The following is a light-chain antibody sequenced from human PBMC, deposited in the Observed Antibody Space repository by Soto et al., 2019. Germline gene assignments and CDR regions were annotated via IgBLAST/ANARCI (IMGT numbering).Light chain of an antibody. CDR3: CSYAGSLVV. J-gene: IGLJ2*01. CDR2: DVN. Sequence: QSALTQPRSVSGSPGQSVTISCTGTSSDVGVYKYVSWYQQHPGKAPKLMIYDVNKRPSGVPDRFSSSKSGNTASLTISGLQAEDDADYYCCSYAGSLVVFGGGTKLTVL. CDR1: SSDVGVYKY. V-gene: IGLV2-11*01.